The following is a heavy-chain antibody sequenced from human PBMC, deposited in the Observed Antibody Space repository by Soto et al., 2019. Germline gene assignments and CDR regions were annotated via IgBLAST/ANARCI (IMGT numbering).Heavy chain of an antibody. D-gene: IGHD3-22*01. CDR1: GYTFTSYY. V-gene: IGHV1-46*01. Sequence: QVQLVQSGAEVKKPGASVKVSCKASGYTFTSYYMHWVRQAPGQGLEWMGIINPSGGSTSYAQKFQGRVTMTRDTSTSTVYMELSSVRSEDTAVYYCARPRDYYDSSGYYLDWYLDLWGRGTLVTVSS. CDR2: INPSGGST. CDR3: ARPRDYYDSSGYYLDWYLDL. J-gene: IGHJ2*01.